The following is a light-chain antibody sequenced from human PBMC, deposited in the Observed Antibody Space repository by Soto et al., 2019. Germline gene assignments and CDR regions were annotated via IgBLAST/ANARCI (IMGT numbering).Light chain of an antibody. J-gene: IGLJ1*01. CDR2: EVS. Sequence: QSVLTRPASVSGSPGQSITISCTGTSSDVGGYNYVSWYQQHPGKAPKLMIYEVSNRPSGVSNRFSGSKSGNTASLTISGLQAEDEADYYCSSYTSSSTRVFXTGTKLTVL. CDR3: SSYTSSSTRV. CDR1: SSDVGGYNY. V-gene: IGLV2-14*01.